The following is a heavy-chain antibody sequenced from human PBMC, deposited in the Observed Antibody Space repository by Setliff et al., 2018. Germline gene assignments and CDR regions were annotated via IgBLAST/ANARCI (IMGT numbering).Heavy chain of an antibody. Sequence: PGGSLRLSCAASGFSFRTYAMSWVRQAPGKGLEWVSTITIDDAYSYYADSVKGRFTISRDNSQNTLYLQMNSLRAEDTAVYYCAKYVKKFAHFDYWGQGTLVTVSS. D-gene: IGHD3-16*01. CDR2: ITIDDAYS. J-gene: IGHJ4*02. CDR1: GFSFRTYA. V-gene: IGHV3-23*01. CDR3: AKYVKKFAHFDY.